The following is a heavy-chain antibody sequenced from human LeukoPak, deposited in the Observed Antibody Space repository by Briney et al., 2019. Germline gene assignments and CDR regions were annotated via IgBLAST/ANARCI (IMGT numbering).Heavy chain of an antibody. D-gene: IGHD2-8*01. Sequence: SETLSLTCTVSGGSISSGSYYWSWIRQPAGKGLEWIGRIYTSGSTNYNPSLKSRVTISVDTSKNQFSLKLSSVTAADTAVYYCARGAHYCTNGICYYNPYYYYMDVWGKGTTVTVSS. J-gene: IGHJ6*03. V-gene: IGHV4-61*02. CDR1: GGSISSGSYY. CDR2: IYTSGST. CDR3: ARGAHYCTNGICYYNPYYYYMDV.